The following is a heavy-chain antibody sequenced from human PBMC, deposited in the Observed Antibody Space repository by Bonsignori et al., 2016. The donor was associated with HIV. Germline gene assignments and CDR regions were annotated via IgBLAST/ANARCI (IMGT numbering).Heavy chain of an antibody. Sequence: SETLSLTCTVSGGSISSGSYYWSWIRQPAGKGLEWIGRIYTSGSTNYNPSLKSRVTISVDTSKNQFSLKLSSVTAADTAVYYCATVDTAMVPIWGQGTLVTVSS. CDR3: ATVDTAMVPI. J-gene: IGHJ4*02. V-gene: IGHV4-61*02. D-gene: IGHD5-18*01. CDR1: GGSISSGSYY. CDR2: IYTSGST.